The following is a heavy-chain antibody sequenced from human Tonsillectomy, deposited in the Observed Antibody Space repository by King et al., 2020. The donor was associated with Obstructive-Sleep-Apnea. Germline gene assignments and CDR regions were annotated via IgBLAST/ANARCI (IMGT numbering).Heavy chain of an antibody. V-gene: IGHV4-39*01. J-gene: IGHJ4*02. Sequence: LPLQESGPGLVKPSETLSLTCTVSGGSISSSSYYWGWIRQPPGKGLEWIGSIYYSGSTYYNPSLKSRVTISVDTSKNQFSLKLSSVTAADTAVYYCARLKIGTYYYDSSGADYWGQGTLVTVSS. CDR2: IYYSGST. CDR3: ARLKIGTYYYDSSGADY. D-gene: IGHD3-22*01. CDR1: GGSISSSSYY.